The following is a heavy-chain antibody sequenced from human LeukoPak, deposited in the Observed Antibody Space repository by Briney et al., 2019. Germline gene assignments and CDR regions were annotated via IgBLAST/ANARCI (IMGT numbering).Heavy chain of an antibody. CDR1: GGSTRTYS. J-gene: IGHJ5*02. CDR2: FFYNGTT. Sequence: PSETLSLTCTVSGGSTRTYSWSWIRQSPVKGLEWIGCFFYNGTTTCNPSLKSRVTLSVDTSKNEFSLKLRSVTAADTATYYCARPRHTSMDVFDLWGQGHLLTVSS. CDR3: ARPRHTSMDVFDL. V-gene: IGHV4-59*08. D-gene: IGHD5-18*01.